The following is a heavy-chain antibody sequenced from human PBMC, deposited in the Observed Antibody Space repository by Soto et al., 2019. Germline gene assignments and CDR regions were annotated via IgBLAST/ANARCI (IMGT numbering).Heavy chain of an antibody. CDR3: ARDGPGAGNDDFDY. V-gene: IGHV1-2*02. Sequence: QVQLVQSGADVKKPGDSMRVSCKASAYTFTGYYIHWVRQAPGQGLEWMGWMNPKNSDTGYAPQFQGRVTMTRDTSINTAYMDLRRLTSDDTAIYYGARDGPGAGNDDFDYWGQGGLVTVSS. D-gene: IGHD6-13*01. CDR2: MNPKNSDT. CDR1: AYTFTGYY. J-gene: IGHJ4*02.